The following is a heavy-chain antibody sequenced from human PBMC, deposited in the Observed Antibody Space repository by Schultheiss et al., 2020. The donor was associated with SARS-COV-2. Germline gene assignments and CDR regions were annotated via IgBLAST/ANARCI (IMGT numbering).Heavy chain of an antibody. CDR2: IIPIFGTA. CDR1: GYTFTGYY. J-gene: IGHJ4*02. Sequence: SVKVSCKASGYTFTGYYMHWVRQAPGQGLEWMGGIIPIFGTANYAQKFQGRVTITADESTSTAYMELSSLRSEDTAVYYCARDGSWGQGTLVTVSS. V-gene: IGHV1-69*13. D-gene: IGHD1-26*01. CDR3: ARDGS.